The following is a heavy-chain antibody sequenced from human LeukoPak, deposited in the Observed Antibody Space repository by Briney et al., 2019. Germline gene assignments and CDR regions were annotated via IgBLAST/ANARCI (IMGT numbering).Heavy chain of an antibody. Sequence: GGSLRLSCAASGLTFSRYAMSWVRQAPGKGLEWVSTISGAGSSTYYADSVKGRFTISRDNSKNTLYLQMNSLRDEDTAVYNCAKHGTAYSSSWFDYWGQGTLVTVSS. CDR2: ISGAGSST. CDR3: AKHGTAYSSSWFDY. V-gene: IGHV3-23*01. CDR1: GLTFSRYA. D-gene: IGHD6-13*01. J-gene: IGHJ5*01.